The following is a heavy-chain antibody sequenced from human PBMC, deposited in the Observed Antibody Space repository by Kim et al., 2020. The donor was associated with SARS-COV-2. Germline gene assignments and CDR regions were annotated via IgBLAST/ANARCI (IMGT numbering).Heavy chain of an antibody. D-gene: IGHD1-26*01. Sequence: ADSVKGRFTISRDNSKNTLYLQMNSLRAEDTAVYYCARSASGSYSGAFDIWGQGTMVTVSS. V-gene: IGHV3-30*01. J-gene: IGHJ3*02. CDR3: ARSASGSYSGAFDI.